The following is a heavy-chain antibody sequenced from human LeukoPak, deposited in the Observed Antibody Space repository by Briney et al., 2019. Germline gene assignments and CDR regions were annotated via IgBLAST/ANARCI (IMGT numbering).Heavy chain of an antibody. D-gene: IGHD3-10*01. V-gene: IGHV4-59*01. J-gene: IGHJ3*02. CDR3: ARDQGINAFDI. CDR1: GGSISSYY. Sequence: SETLSLTCTVSGGSISSYYWSWIRQPPGKGLEWIGYIYYSGSTNYNPSLKSRVTIPVDTSKNQFSLKLSSVTAADTAVYYCARDQGINAFDIWGQGTMVTVSS. CDR2: IYYSGST.